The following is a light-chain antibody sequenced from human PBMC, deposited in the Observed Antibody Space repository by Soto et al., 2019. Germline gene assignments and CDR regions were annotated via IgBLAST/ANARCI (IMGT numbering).Light chain of an antibody. V-gene: IGLV1-51*01. CDR1: SSNIGNNY. CDR3: GTWDSSLRGV. CDR2: DNN. J-gene: IGLJ1*01. Sequence: QSVLTQPPSVSAAPGQKVTISCSGSSSNIGNNYVSWYQQLPGTAPKLLIYDNNKRPSGIPDRFSGSKSGTSATLGITGLQTRDEADYYWGTWDSSLRGVFGTGTKVTVL.